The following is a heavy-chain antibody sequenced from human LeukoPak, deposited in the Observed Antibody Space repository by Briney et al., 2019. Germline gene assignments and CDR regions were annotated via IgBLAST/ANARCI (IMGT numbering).Heavy chain of an antibody. V-gene: IGHV3-7*01. J-gene: IGHJ4*02. D-gene: IGHD6-13*01. CDR2: IKQDGSEK. CDR3: ARVQAAEDY. CDR1: GFTFSTYS. Sequence: QPGGSLRLSCAASGFTFSTYSMNWVRQAPGKGLEWVANIKQDGSEKYYVDSVKGRFTISRDNAKNSLYLQMNSLRAEDTAVYYCARVQAAEDYWGQGTLVTVSS.